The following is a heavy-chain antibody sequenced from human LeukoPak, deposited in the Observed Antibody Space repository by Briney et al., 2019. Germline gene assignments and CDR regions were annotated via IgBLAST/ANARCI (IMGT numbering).Heavy chain of an antibody. D-gene: IGHD3-16*01. V-gene: IGHV3-30*18. CDR1: GFTVSSNY. CDR2: ISYDGGDK. CDR3: VKEGVEYSYSYGDY. J-gene: IGHJ4*02. Sequence: GGSLRLSCAASGFTVSSNYMSWVRQAPGKGLEWVALISYDGGDKYYAESMKGRITISRDNAENTLYLQMNNLRPDDTAFYFCVKEGVEYSYSYGDYWGQGTLVTVSS.